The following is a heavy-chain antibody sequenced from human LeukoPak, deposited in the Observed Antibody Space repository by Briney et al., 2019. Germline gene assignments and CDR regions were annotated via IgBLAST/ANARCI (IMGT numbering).Heavy chain of an antibody. V-gene: IGHV4-34*01. CDR2: INHSGST. CDR3: ARRLRDIVVVSAAMGPYNWFDP. Sequence: PSETLSLTCAVYGGSFSGYYWSWIRQPPGKGLEWIGEINHSGSTNYNPSLKSRVTISVDTSKNQFSLKLSSVTAADTAVYYCARRLRDIVVVSAAMGPYNWFDPWGQGTLVTVSS. D-gene: IGHD2-2*01. J-gene: IGHJ5*02. CDR1: GGSFSGYY.